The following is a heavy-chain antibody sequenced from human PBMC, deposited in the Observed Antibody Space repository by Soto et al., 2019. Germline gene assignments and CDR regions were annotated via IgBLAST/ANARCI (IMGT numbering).Heavy chain of an antibody. V-gene: IGHV4-4*07. CDR2: IYTTGST. CDR1: GGSISDYY. J-gene: IGHJ5*02. D-gene: IGHD6-13*01. CDR3: ARQTTYSSSWYDH. Sequence: SETLSLTCTVSGGSISDYYWTWIRQPAGKGLEWIGRIYTTGSTNYNPSLKSRVTMSVDTSKNQFSLKLSSVTAADTALYYCARQTTYSSSWYDHWGQGTLVTVSS.